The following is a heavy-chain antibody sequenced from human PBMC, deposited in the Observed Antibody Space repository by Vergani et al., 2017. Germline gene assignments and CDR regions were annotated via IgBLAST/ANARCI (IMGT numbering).Heavy chain of an antibody. Sequence: QVQLVQSGAEVKKPGSSVKVSCKASGGTFSSYAISWVRQAPGQGLEWMGRIIPILGTANYAQKFQGRVTMTADEATSTAYMELSSLRSEDTAVYYCAKERLTGNCGGDCYEIDYWGQGTLVTVSS. V-gene: IGHV1-69*11. CDR3: AKERLTGNCGGDCYEIDY. D-gene: IGHD2-21*02. CDR2: IIPILGTA. CDR1: GGTFSSYA. J-gene: IGHJ4*02.